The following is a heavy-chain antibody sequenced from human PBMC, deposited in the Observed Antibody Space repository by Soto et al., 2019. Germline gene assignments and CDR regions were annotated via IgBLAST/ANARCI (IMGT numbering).Heavy chain of an antibody. J-gene: IGHJ4*02. CDR3: AKDRRAGGNSAFYFDF. CDR1: GFKFSHYA. CDR2: ISATGGGT. Sequence: GGSLRLFCAASGFKFSHYAMSWVRQAPGKGLEWVSLISATGGGTYYADSVKGRFTISRDNSHNTLYLQVHSLTAEDTAVYYCAKDRRAGGNSAFYFDFWGQGAQVTVSS. D-gene: IGHD3-16*01. V-gene: IGHV3-23*01.